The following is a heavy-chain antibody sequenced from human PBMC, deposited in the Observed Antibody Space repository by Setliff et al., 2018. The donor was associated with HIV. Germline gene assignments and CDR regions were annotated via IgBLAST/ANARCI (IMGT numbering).Heavy chain of an antibody. Sequence: PGGSLKISCKGSGYSFVDFWSGWVRQMPGKGPEWMGIIYPGDSDTRYSPSFQGQVTISADKSISTAYLQWSSLKASDTAMYYCARGFYGDYYFDYWGQGTLVTVSS. V-gene: IGHV5-51*01. CDR2: IYPGDSDT. CDR3: ARGFYGDYYFDY. CDR1: GYSFVDFW. J-gene: IGHJ4*02. D-gene: IGHD4-17*01.